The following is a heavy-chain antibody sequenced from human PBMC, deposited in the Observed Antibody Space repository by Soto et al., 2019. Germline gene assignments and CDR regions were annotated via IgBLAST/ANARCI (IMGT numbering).Heavy chain of an antibody. CDR1: GFTVSSNY. Sequence: ESGGGLVQPGGSLRLSCAASGFTVSSNYMSWVRQAPGKGLEWVSVIYSGGSTYYADSVKGRFTISRDNSKNTLYLQMNSLRAEDTAVYYCARDFSTATATLDAFDIWGQGTMVTVSS. V-gene: IGHV3-66*01. CDR2: IYSGGST. CDR3: ARDFSTATATLDAFDI. J-gene: IGHJ3*02. D-gene: IGHD6-25*01.